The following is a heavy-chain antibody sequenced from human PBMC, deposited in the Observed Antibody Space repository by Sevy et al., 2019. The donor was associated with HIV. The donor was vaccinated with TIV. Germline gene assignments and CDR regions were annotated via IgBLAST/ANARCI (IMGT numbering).Heavy chain of an antibody. Sequence: ASVKVSCKASGYTFTGQYIHWVRQAPGQGLEWMGWINPNSGNTNYAQEFHGRVTMTRDTSISTAYMEVSGLKSDDTAVYYCSRDLRLRGYSYGCFDYWGQGTLVTVSS. J-gene: IGHJ4*02. CDR1: GYTFTGQY. CDR2: INPNSGNT. D-gene: IGHD5-18*01. V-gene: IGHV1-2*02. CDR3: SRDLRLRGYSYGCFDY.